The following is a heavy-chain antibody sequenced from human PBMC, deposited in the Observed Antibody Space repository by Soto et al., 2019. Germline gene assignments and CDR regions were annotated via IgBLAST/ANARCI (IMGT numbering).Heavy chain of an antibody. D-gene: IGHD2-2*01. V-gene: IGHV3-30*18. J-gene: IGHJ4*02. CDR1: GFTFISYG. Sequence: GGSLRLSCAASGFTFISYGMHWVRQAPGKGLEWVAVISYDGSNKYYADSVKGRFTISRDNSKNTLYLQMNSLRAEDTAVYYCAKTLVPAAMGYYFDYWGQGTLVTVSS. CDR3: AKTLVPAAMGYYFDY. CDR2: ISYDGSNK.